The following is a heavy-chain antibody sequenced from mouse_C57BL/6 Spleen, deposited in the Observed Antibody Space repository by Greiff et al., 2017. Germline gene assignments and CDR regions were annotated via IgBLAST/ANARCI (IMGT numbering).Heavy chain of an antibody. J-gene: IGHJ3*01. V-gene: IGHV1-61*01. CDR1: GYTFTSYW. Sequence: QVQLQQPGAELVRPGSSVKLSCKASGYTFTSYWMDWVKQRPGQGLEWIGNIYPSDSETHYNQKFKDKATLTVDKSSSTAYMQLSSLTSEDSAVYYCARIYYDYDEGAWFAYWGQGTLVTVSA. D-gene: IGHD2-4*01. CDR3: ARIYYDYDEGAWFAY. CDR2: IYPSDSET.